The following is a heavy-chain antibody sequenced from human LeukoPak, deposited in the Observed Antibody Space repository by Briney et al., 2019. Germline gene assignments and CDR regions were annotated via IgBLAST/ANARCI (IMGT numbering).Heavy chain of an antibody. V-gene: IGHV4-34*01. D-gene: IGHD6-19*01. CDR3: ARGRAGNYYYYYYMDV. Sequence: PSETLSLTCAVYGGSFSGYYWSWIRQPPGKGLEWMGEINHSGSTNYNPSLKRRVTISVDTSKNQFSLKLSSVTAADTAVYYCARGRAGNYYYYYYMDVWGKGTTVTVSS. J-gene: IGHJ6*03. CDR1: GGSFSGYY. CDR2: INHSGST.